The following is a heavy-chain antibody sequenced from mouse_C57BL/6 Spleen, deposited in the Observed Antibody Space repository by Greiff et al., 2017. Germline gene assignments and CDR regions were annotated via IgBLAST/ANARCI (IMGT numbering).Heavy chain of an antibody. V-gene: IGHV3-6*01. Sequence: EVKLMESGPGLVKPSQSLSLTCSVTGYSITSGYYWNWIRQFPGNKLEWMGYISYDGSNNYNPSLKNRISITRDTSKNQFFLKLNSVTTEDTATYYCARERSNYAFDYWGQGTTLTVSS. CDR2: ISYDGSN. D-gene: IGHD2-5*01. CDR3: ARERSNYAFDY. CDR1: GYSITSGYY. J-gene: IGHJ2*01.